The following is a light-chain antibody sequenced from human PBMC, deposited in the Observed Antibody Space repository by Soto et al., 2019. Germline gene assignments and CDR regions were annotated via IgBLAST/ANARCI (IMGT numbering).Light chain of an antibody. J-gene: IGLJ2*01. CDR3: AAWDDSLTGVV. Sequence: QSVLTQSPSASASLGASVTVTCTLSSGHSSNAVAWHQQQPEKGPRYLMRLNSDGSHSKGDGIPDRFTGSSSGADRYLTISSLQSEDEADYYCAAWDDSLTGVVFGGGTKLTVL. V-gene: IGLV4-69*01. CDR2: LNSDGSH. CDR1: SGHSSNA.